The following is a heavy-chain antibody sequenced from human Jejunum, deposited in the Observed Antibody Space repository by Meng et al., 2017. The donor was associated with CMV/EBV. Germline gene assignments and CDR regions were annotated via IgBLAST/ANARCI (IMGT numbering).Heavy chain of an antibody. CDR3: ARDRTTTGVNYFDY. D-gene: IGHD4-23*01. CDR2: IYYSGIT. J-gene: IGHJ4*02. Sequence: QLQLSESGPGLVNPSETLSLTCTFSGCSNSSSNYHWGWIRQPPGKGLEWIGSIYYSGITYYNPSLKSRVTISVDTSKNQFSLKLSSVTAADTAVYYCARDRTTTGVNYFDYWGQRTLVTVSS. V-gene: IGHV4-39*07. CDR1: GCSNSSSNYH.